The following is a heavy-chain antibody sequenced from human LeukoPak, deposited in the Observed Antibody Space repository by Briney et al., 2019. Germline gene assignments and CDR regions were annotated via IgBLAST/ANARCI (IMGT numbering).Heavy chain of an antibody. CDR3: ARRAAAMRDYYYYMDV. CDR1: EFSVGSNY. J-gene: IGHJ6*03. V-gene: IGHV3-7*01. CDR2: IKQDGSEK. D-gene: IGHD2-2*01. Sequence: GGSLRLSCAASEFSVGSNYMTWVRQAPGKGLEWVANIKQDGSEKYYVDLVKGRFTISRDNAKNSLYLQMNSLRAEDTAVYYCARRAAAMRDYYYYMDVWGKGTTVTVSS.